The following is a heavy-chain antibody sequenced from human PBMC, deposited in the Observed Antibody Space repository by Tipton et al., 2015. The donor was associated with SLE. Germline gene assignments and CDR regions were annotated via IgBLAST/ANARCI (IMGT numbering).Heavy chain of an antibody. CDR2: IYHSGTT. CDR1: GFSISSYY. D-gene: IGHD3-3*01. V-gene: IGHV4-38-2*02. J-gene: IGHJ5*02. CDR3: ARGLGTIFGVVTNP. Sequence: TLSLTCTVSGFSISSYYWGWIRQPPGKGLEWLGTIYHSGTTYYNPSLKSRLTLSIDTSKNQFSLKLRSVTAADTAVYYCARGLGTIFGVVTNPWGQGTLVTVSS.